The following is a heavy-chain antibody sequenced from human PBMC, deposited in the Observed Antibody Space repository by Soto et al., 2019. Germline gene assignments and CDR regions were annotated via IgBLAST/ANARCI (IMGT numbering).Heavy chain of an antibody. J-gene: IGHJ4*02. Sequence: EVQLLESGGGLVQPGGSLRLSCAASGFTFSSHAMSWVRQAPGKGLEWVSSTIDSGGRSYHADSVRGRFTISRDNSKNTLYLQMNSLRADDTAIYYGAKDKMEQWLVGGYYDYWGQGALVTVSS. CDR2: TIDSGGRS. V-gene: IGHV3-23*01. D-gene: IGHD6-19*01. CDR1: GFTFSSHA. CDR3: AKDKMEQWLVGGYYDY.